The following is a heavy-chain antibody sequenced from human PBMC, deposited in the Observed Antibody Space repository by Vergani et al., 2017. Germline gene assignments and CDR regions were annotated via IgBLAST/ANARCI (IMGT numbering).Heavy chain of an antibody. J-gene: IGHJ6*02. CDR1: GGTFSSYA. D-gene: IGHD3-3*01. V-gene: IGHV1-69*01. CDR3: ARSSTYYDFWSGYRPHYYYYGMDV. CDR2: IIPIFGTA. Sequence: QVQLVQSGAEVKKPGSSVKVSCKASGGTFSSYAISWVRQAPGQGLEWMGGIIPIFGTANYAQKVQGRVTITADESTSTAYMELSSLRSEDTAVYYCARSSTYYDFWSGYRPHYYYYGMDVWGQGTTVTVSS.